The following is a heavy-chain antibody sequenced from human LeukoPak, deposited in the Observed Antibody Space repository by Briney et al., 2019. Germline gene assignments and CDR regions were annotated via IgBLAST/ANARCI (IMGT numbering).Heavy chain of an antibody. Sequence: PGRSLRLSCAASGFTFSSYGMHWVRQAPGKGLEWVAVIWYDGTNKYYADSVKGQFTISRDNSKNTLFLQMNSLRAEDTAVYYCARAAYDSSGYLTLWGQGTLVTVSS. D-gene: IGHD3-22*01. V-gene: IGHV3-33*01. CDR3: ARAAYDSSGYLTL. CDR2: IWYDGTNK. J-gene: IGHJ4*02. CDR1: GFTFSSYG.